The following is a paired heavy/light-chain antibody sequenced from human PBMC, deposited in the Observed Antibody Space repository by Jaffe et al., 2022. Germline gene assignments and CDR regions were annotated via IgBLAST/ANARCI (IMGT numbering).Heavy chain of an antibody. CDR2: IYDRGST. J-gene: IGHJ4*02. V-gene: IGHV4-59*01. CDR3: ARRVWNDGVDN. Sequence: QVQLQESGPGLVKPSETLSLTCTVSGGSISSYYWSWIRQPPGKGLEWIGYIYDRGSTTYKPSLKSRVTISVDRSKNQFSLRLTSVTAADTAVYYCARRVWNDGVDNWGQGTLVTVSS. CDR1: GGSISSYY. D-gene: IGHD1-1*01.
Light chain of an antibody. CDR2: EVS. CDR1: SSDVGGYNY. J-gene: IGLJ2*01. V-gene: IGLV2-8*01. CDR3: SSYAGSTLLD. Sequence: QSALTQPPSASGSPGQSVTISCTGTSSDVGGYNYVSWYQQHPGKAPKLMIYEVSKRPSGVPDRFSGSKSGNTASLTVSGLQAEDEADYYCSSYAGSTLLDFGGGTKLTVL.